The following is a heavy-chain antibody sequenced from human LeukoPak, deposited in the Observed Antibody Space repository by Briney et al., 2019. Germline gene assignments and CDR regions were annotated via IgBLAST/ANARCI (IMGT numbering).Heavy chain of an antibody. D-gene: IGHD3-10*01. CDR3: ARDSGERGSGSYLIAY. Sequence: ASVKISCQASGYNFCDYYLHWVRQAPGQGLEWMGWISPYSNGTKSAQKFQGRVTMTRDTSISTAYMELSRLRSDDTAVYYCARDSGERGSGSYLIAYWGQGTLVTVSS. CDR2: ISPYSNGT. J-gene: IGHJ4*02. V-gene: IGHV1-2*02. CDR1: GYNFCDYY.